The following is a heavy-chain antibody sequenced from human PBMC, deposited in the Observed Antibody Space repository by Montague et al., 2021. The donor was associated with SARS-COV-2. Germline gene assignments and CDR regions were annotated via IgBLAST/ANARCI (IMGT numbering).Heavy chain of an antibody. CDR1: GFSLSTSGMC. V-gene: IGHV2-70*01. D-gene: IGHD3-16*01. Sequence: PALVKPTQTLTLTCTFSGFSLSTSGMCVSWIRQPPGKALEWLALIDWDDYKYYSTSLKTRLTISKDTSKNQVVLTMTNMDPVDTATYYCATTIYDYVWGTRGEFDYRGQGTLVHGSP. J-gene: IGHJ4*02. CDR3: ATTIYDYVWGTRGEFDY. CDR2: IDWDDYK.